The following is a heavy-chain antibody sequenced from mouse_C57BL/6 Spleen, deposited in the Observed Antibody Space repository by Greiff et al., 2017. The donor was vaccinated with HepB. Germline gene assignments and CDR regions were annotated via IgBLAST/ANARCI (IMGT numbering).Heavy chain of an antibody. CDR1: GFTFSDYY. V-gene: IGHV5-16*01. D-gene: IGHD2-4*01. J-gene: IGHJ3*01. CDR3: ASIYYDYEFAY. Sequence: EVQLVESEGGLVQPGSSMKLSCTASGFTFSDYYMAWVRQVPEKGLEWVANINYDGSSTYYLDSLKSRFIISRDNAKNILYLQMSSLKSEDTATYYCASIYYDYEFAYWGQGTLVTVSA. CDR2: INYDGSST.